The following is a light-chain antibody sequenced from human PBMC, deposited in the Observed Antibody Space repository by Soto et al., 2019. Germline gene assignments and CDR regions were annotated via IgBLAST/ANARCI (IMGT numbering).Light chain of an antibody. V-gene: IGLV2-23*01. CDR3: CSYAGSRTFV. CDR2: EGT. CDR1: SSDVGSYNL. J-gene: IGLJ1*01. Sequence: QSVLTQPASVSGSPGQSITTSCTGTSSDVGSYNLVSWYQQHPGKAPKLMIYEGTKRPSGVSNRFSGSKSGNTASLTISGLQAEVEADYYCCSYAGSRTFVFGTGTKVTVL.